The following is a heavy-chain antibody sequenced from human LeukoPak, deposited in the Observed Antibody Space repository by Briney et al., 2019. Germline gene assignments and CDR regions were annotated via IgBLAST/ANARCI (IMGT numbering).Heavy chain of an antibody. J-gene: IGHJ3*02. V-gene: IGHV3-20*04. CDR3: TRAVRYYYDSSGYLNAFDT. D-gene: IGHD3-22*01. CDR1: GFTFDDYG. Sequence: GGSLRLSCAASGFTFDDYGMNWVRQAPGKGLEWVSGINWNGGSTGYADSVKGRFTISRDNAKNSLYLQMNSLRAEDTALYYCTRAVRYYYDSSGYLNAFDTWGQGTMVTVSS. CDR2: INWNGGST.